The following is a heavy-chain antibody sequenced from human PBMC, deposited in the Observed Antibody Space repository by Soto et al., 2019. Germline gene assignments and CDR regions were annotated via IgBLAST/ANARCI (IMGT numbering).Heavy chain of an antibody. Sequence: SETPSLTCAVSGGSISSGGYSRSWIPQPPGKGLEWIGYIYHSGSTYYNPSLKSRVTISVDRSKNQFSLKLSSVTAADTAVYYCARAGVGVTRFLDVWGQGTTVTVSS. CDR1: GGSISSGGYS. V-gene: IGHV4-30-2*01. D-gene: IGHD2-21*02. J-gene: IGHJ6*02. CDR3: ARAGVGVTRFLDV. CDR2: IYHSGST.